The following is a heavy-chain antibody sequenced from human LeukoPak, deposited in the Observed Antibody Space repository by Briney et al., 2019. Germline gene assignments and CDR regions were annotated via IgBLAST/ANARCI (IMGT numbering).Heavy chain of an antibody. CDR2: ISPFNGKT. J-gene: IGHJ6*03. V-gene: IGHV1-18*01. CDR3: AWGGEIVVEPDGDCYPYYMDV. D-gene: IGHD2-2*01. Sequence: ASVKVSCKSSDDTFASYGISWVRQAPGQGLEWMGWISPFNGKTNYAQKFQGRVTMTTDTSTSTAYMELRSLKYDDTAVYYCAWGGEIVVEPDGDCYPYYMDVWGTGTTVTVSS. CDR1: DDTFASYG.